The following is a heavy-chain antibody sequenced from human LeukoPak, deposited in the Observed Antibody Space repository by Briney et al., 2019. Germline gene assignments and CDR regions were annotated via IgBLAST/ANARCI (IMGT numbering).Heavy chain of an antibody. V-gene: IGHV4-34*01. CDR3: ARACSGGSCYLDY. CDR1: GASFSGYY. D-gene: IGHD2-15*01. CDR2: INHSGST. J-gene: IGHJ4*02. Sequence: SETLSLTCAVYGASFSGYYWSWIRQPPGKGLEWIGEINHSGSTNYNPSLKSRVTISVDTSKNQFSLKLSSVTAADTAVYYCARACSGGSCYLDYWGQGTLVTVSS.